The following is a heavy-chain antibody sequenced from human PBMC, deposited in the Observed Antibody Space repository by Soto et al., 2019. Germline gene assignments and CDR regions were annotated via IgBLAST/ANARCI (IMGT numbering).Heavy chain of an antibody. Sequence: GGSLRLSCAASGFTFSSYSMNWVRQAPGKGLEWVAVISYDGSNKYYADSVKGRFTISRDNSKNTLYLQMNSLRAEDTAVYYCASENTAMVNFYYYGMDVWGQGTTVTVSS. D-gene: IGHD5-18*01. CDR3: ASENTAMVNFYYYGMDV. CDR2: ISYDGSNK. CDR1: GFTFSSYS. V-gene: IGHV3-30*03. J-gene: IGHJ6*02.